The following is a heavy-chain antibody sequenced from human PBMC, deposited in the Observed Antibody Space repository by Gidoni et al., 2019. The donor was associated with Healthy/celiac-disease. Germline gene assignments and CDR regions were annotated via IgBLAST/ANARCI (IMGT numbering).Heavy chain of an antibody. CDR3: ARQAIAVAGTGDDY. D-gene: IGHD6-19*01. V-gene: IGHV4-39*01. CDR1: SGSISSSRYY. J-gene: IGHJ4*02. Sequence: QLQLQESGPGPVKPSETLSLTCTVSSGSISSSRYYWGWIRQPPGKGLEWIGSIFYRGSTYYNPSLKSRVTISVDTSKNQFSLKLSSVTAADTAVYYCARQAIAVAGTGDDYWGQGTLVTVSS. CDR2: IFYRGST.